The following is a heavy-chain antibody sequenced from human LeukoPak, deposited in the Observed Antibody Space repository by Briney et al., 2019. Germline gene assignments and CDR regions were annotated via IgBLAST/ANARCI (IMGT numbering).Heavy chain of an antibody. CDR2: ISYSGTT. V-gene: IGHV4-59*01. CDR3: ARDFRTGYDVPRFDP. Sequence: PSETLSLTCAVSNGSISNYWSWIRLTPGKGLEWIGYISYSGTTNYNPSLKSRVTMSVDTSRNQFSLKLSSVTAADTAVYYCARDFRTGYDVPRFDPWGQGTLVTVSS. J-gene: IGHJ5*02. D-gene: IGHD3/OR15-3a*01. CDR1: NGSISNY.